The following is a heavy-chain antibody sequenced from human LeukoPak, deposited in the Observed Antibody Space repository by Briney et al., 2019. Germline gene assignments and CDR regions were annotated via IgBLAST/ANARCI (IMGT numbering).Heavy chain of an antibody. V-gene: IGHV3-23*01. CDR1: GFTFNDYA. CDR2: ISTSGSGT. D-gene: IGHD5-12*01. J-gene: IGHJ6*03. Sequence: GGSLRLSCVASGFTFNDYAMNWVRQAPGKGLEWVSVISTSGSGTYYADSVKGRFTISRDNSKNTLYLQMNSLRAEDTAVYYCAKTYSDYYYYMDVWGKGTTVTVSS. CDR3: AKTYSDYYYYMDV.